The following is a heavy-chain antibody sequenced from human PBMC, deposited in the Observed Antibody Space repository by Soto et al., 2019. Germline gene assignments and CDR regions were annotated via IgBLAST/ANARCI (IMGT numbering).Heavy chain of an antibody. Sequence: GGSLRLSCAASGFTFSSYAMHWVRQAPGKGLEWVAVISYDGSNKYYADSVKGRFTVSRDNSKDTLYLQMSSLRGEDTAVYYCTTNYDILTGWPTNAFDIWGKGTMGT. CDR2: ISYDGSNK. CDR3: TTNYDILTGWPTNAFDI. CDR1: GFTFSSYA. V-gene: IGHV3-30-3*01. J-gene: IGHJ3*02. D-gene: IGHD3-9*01.